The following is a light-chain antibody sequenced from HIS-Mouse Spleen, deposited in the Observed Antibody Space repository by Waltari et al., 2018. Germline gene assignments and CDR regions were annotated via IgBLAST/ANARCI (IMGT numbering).Light chain of an antibody. CDR2: EVS. J-gene: IGLJ1*01. Sequence: QSALTQPPSVSGSPGQSVTIPCTGTSSDVGRYNRVAYYQQPPGTAPKLMIYEVSNRPSGVPDRFSGSKSGNTASLTISGLQAEDEADYYCSSYTSSSTVFGTGTKVTVL. V-gene: IGLV2-18*02. CDR3: SSYTSSSTV. CDR1: SSDVGRYNR.